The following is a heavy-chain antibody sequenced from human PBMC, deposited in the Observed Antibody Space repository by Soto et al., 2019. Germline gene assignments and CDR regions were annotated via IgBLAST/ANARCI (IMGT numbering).Heavy chain of an antibody. CDR2: IRVNNGDT. V-gene: IGHV1-18*01. J-gene: IGHJ4*02. CDR3: ASPDLSSSPQDLLGEHTRDY. D-gene: IGHD6-13*01. CDR1: GYTFTNSG. Sequence: QVQLVQSGAEVKKPGASVKVSCKASGYTFTNSGFSWVRQAPGQGLEWVGWIRVNNGDTHYAQKLQGRVTMTTDTPPSTALRELRSRRSDDTAVYYWASPDLSSSPQDLLGEHTRDYWGKGTLVTVSS.